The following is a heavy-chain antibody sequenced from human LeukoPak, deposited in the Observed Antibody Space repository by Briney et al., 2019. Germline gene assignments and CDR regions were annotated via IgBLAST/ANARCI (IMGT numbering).Heavy chain of an antibody. Sequence: SGTLSLTCAVSGASIDSHSWWSWVRQPPGKGLEWIGYIYHSGSTYYNPSLKSRVTISVDRSKNQFSLKLSSVTAADTAVYYCATANRYSGSYYAYWGQGTLVTVSS. V-gene: IGHV4-4*02. J-gene: IGHJ4*02. CDR1: GASIDSHSW. CDR2: IYHSGST. D-gene: IGHD1-26*01. CDR3: ATANRYSGSYYAY.